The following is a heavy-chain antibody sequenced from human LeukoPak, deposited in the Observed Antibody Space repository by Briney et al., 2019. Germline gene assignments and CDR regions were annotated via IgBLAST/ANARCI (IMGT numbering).Heavy chain of an antibody. Sequence: PGGSLRLSCAASRFDFSTSGMHWARQAPGKGLEWVAVIWYDGSNDYYADSVKGRFTISRDNSKKTLYLQMNSLRAEDTAVYYCARGINSGYFYVVAAFDIWGRGTMVTVSS. CDR3: ARGINSGYFYVVAAFDI. J-gene: IGHJ3*02. CDR2: IWYDGSND. V-gene: IGHV3-33*01. D-gene: IGHD3-22*01. CDR1: RFDFSTSG.